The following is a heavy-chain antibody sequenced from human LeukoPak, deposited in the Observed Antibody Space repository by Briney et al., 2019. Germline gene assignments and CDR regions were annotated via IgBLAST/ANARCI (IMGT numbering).Heavy chain of an antibody. CDR2: IYSGGST. D-gene: IGHD1-26*01. V-gene: IGHV3-53*01. CDR3: ARDPPWVGATSHYFHY. CDR1: GFTVSSNC. Sequence: PGGSLRLSCAASGFTVSSNCMSWVRQAPGKGLEWVSVIYSGGSTYYADSVKGRFTISRDNAKNSLYLQMNSLRAEDTAVYYCARDPPWVGATSHYFHYWGQGTLVTVSS. J-gene: IGHJ4*02.